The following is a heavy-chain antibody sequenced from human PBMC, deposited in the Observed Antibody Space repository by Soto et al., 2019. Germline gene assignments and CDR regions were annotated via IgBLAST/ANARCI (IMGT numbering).Heavy chain of an antibody. J-gene: IGHJ4*02. V-gene: IGHV4-59*01. CDR1: GGSISSYY. CDR2: IYYSGST. Sequence: PSETLSLTCTVSGGSISSYYWSWIRQPPGKGLEWIGYIYYSGSTNYNPSLKSRVTISVDTSKNQFSLKLSSVTAADTAVYYCAGASMTYSSSDRFDYWGQGTLVTVSS. D-gene: IGHD6-6*01. CDR3: AGASMTYSSSDRFDY.